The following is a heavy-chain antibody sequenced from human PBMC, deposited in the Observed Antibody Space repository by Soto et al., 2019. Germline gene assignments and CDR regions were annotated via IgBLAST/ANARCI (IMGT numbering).Heavy chain of an antibody. CDR2: IIPIFGTA. J-gene: IGHJ6*03. CDR1: GGTFSSYA. V-gene: IGHV1-69*05. CDR3: ARGEMVRGVIINYYYYYMDV. Sequence: PSVKVSCKASGGTFSSYAIIWVRQAPGQGLEWMGWIIPIFGTANYAQKFQGRVTMTRNTSTSTAYMELSSLRSEDTAVYYCARGEMVRGVIINYYYYYMDVWGKGTTVTVSS. D-gene: IGHD3-10*01.